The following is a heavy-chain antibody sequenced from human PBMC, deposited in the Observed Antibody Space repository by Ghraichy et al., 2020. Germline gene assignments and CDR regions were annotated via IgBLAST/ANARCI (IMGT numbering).Heavy chain of an antibody. CDR2: INSNGGST. Sequence: GGSLRLSCAASGFTFSNYAMHWVRQAPGKGLEYVSAINSNGGSTYYADSVKGRFTISRDNSKNTLYLQMGSLRAEDMAVYYCARVATGGYFDYWGQGTLVTVSS. CDR3: ARVATGGYFDY. V-gene: IGHV3-64*02. D-gene: IGHD3-10*01. J-gene: IGHJ4*02. CDR1: GFTFSNYA.